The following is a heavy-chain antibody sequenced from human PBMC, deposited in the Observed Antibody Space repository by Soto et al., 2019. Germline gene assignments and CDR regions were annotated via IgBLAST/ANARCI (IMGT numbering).Heavy chain of an antibody. D-gene: IGHD3-22*01. Sequence: SETLSLTCAVSGGSFSGYYWSWIRQPPGKGLEWIGEINHSGSTNYNPSLKSRVTISVDTSKNQFSLKLSSVTAADTAVYYCARGGSGYYYNWFDPWGQGTLVTVSS. CDR3: ARGGSGYYYNWFDP. CDR2: INHSGST. CDR1: GGSFSGYY. J-gene: IGHJ5*02. V-gene: IGHV4-34*01.